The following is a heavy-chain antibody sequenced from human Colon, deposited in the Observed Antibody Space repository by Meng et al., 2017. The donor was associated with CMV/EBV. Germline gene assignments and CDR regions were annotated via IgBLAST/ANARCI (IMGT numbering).Heavy chain of an antibody. CDR1: GYTFTGYY. Sequence: ASVKVSCKASGYTFTGYYMHWVRQAPGQGLEWIGWINPNSGDTNYAQQFQGRVTMTWETSIRTAQMEVTRLRSDDTAVYYCARDRIDAKYYGNYYGLDVWGQGTTVTVSS. V-gene: IGHV1-2*02. D-gene: IGHD3-3*01. CDR3: ARDRIDAKYYGNYYGLDV. J-gene: IGHJ6*02. CDR2: INPNSGDT.